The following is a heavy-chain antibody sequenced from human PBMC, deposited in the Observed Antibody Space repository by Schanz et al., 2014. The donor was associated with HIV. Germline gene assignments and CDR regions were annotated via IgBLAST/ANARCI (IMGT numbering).Heavy chain of an antibody. CDR2: IWYDGSNK. D-gene: IGHD6-13*01. V-gene: IGHV3-33*06. Sequence: QVQLVESGGGVVQPGRSLRLSCAASGFTFSSYGMHWVRQAPGKGLEWVAVIWYDGSNKYYADSVKGRFTISRDNSKNTLYLQMNSLRAEDTAVYYCAKDTTAAGRGYFQHWGQGTLVTVSS. CDR3: AKDTTAAGRGYFQH. J-gene: IGHJ1*01. CDR1: GFTFSSYG.